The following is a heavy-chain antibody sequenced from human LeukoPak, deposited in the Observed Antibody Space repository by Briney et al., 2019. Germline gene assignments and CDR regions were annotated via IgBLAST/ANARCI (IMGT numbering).Heavy chain of an antibody. CDR3: AKDGPRFSSGWDY. D-gene: IGHD6-19*01. CDR2: VRYDSSNK. Sequence: GGSLRLSCAASGFTFSGYGMHWVRQAPGKGLEWVAFVRYDSSNKYYADSVKGRFTVSRDNSKNMLYLQMNSLRAEDTAVCYCAKDGPRFSSGWDYWGQGTLVTVSS. CDR1: GFTFSGYG. V-gene: IGHV3-30*02. J-gene: IGHJ4*02.